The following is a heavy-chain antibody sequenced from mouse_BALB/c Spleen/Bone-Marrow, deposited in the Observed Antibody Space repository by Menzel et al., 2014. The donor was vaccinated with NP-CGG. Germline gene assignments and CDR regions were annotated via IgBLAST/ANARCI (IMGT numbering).Heavy chain of an antibody. V-gene: IGHV5-17*02. Sequence: EVQGVESGGGLVQPGGSRKLSCAASGFIFSSFGMHWVRQAPEKGLEWVAYISSGSSTIFYADTVKGRFTISRDNPKNTLFLQMTSLRSEDTAIYYCTRGGNWEDFDYWGQGTTLTVSS. CDR2: ISSGSSTI. CDR3: TRGGNWEDFDY. J-gene: IGHJ2*01. CDR1: GFIFSSFG. D-gene: IGHD4-1*01.